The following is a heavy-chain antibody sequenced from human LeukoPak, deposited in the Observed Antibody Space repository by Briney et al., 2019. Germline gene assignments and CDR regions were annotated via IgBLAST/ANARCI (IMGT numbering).Heavy chain of an antibody. Sequence: SVKVSCKASGGTFSSYAISWVRQAPGQGLEWMGRIIPILGIANYAQKFQGRVTITADKSTSTAYMELSSLRSEDTAVYYCARDGASYSGHFDYWGQGTLVTVSS. CDR3: ARDGASYSGHFDY. D-gene: IGHD1-26*01. CDR2: IIPILGIA. J-gene: IGHJ4*02. V-gene: IGHV1-69*04. CDR1: GGTFSSYA.